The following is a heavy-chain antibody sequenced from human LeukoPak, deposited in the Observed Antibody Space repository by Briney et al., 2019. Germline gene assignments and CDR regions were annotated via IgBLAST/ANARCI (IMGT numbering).Heavy chain of an antibody. Sequence: SETLSLTCTVSGGSISSGDYYWSWIRQPPGKGLEWIGYIYYSGGTYYNPSLKSRVTISVDTSKNQFSLKLSSVTAADTAVYYCAVVPAANDAFDIWGQGTMVTVSS. CDR3: AVVPAANDAFDI. CDR2: IYYSGGT. J-gene: IGHJ3*02. D-gene: IGHD2-2*01. V-gene: IGHV4-30-4*01. CDR1: GGSISSGDYY.